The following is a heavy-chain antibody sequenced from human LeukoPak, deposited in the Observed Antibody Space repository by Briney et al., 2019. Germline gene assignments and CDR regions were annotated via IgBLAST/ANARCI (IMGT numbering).Heavy chain of an antibody. CDR1: GFTFNNYT. CDR2: ISRNGIYI. J-gene: IGHJ5*02. Sequence: PGGSLRLSCAASGFTFNNYTMNWVRQAQGKGLEWVSSISRNGIYIKYVDSVKGRFTVSRDNAKNSLYLQMNSLRAEDTAVYYCARDGLPATVANWFDPWGQGTLVTVSS. D-gene: IGHD2-15*01. CDR3: ARDGLPATVANWFDP. V-gene: IGHV3-21*01.